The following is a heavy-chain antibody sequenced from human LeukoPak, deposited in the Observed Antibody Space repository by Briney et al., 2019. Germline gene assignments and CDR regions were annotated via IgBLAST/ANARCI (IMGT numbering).Heavy chain of an antibody. CDR3: ARSGRGYGDWFDP. V-gene: IGHV4-38-2*02. J-gene: IGHJ5*02. D-gene: IGHD5-12*01. CDR1: GYSISSGYY. CDR2: IYHSGST. Sequence: KPSETLSLTCIVSGYSISSGYYWGWIRQPPGKGLEWIGSIYHSGSTYYNPSLKSRVTISVDTSKNQFSLKLSSVTAADTAVYYCARSGRGYGDWFDPWGQGTLVTVSS.